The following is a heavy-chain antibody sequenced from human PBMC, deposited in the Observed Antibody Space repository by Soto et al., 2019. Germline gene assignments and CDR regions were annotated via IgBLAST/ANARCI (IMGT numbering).Heavy chain of an antibody. Sequence: DVQLLESGGGLVQPGGSLRLSCAASGFTFRSYAMSWVRQAPGKGLEWVSGISGSGISTHYADSVKGRFTVSRDNSKSTLYLQMNSLRAEDTAVYNCSKEPVGPDWDFDLWGRGTLVTVSS. CDR3: SKEPVGPDWDFDL. CDR1: GFTFRSYA. J-gene: IGHJ2*01. V-gene: IGHV3-23*01. CDR2: ISGSGIST.